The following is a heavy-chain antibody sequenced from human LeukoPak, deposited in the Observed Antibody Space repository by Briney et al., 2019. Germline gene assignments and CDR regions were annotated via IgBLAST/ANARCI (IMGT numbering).Heavy chain of an antibody. CDR1: GGSISSSSYY. J-gene: IGHJ2*01. V-gene: IGHV4-39*07. CDR2: VYYSGST. D-gene: IGHD6-13*01. CDR3: ARVNAAAGIYWYVDL. Sequence: SETLSLTCTVSGGSISSSSYYWTWIRQPPGKGLEWIGSVYYSGSTYYNPSLESRITVSVDTSKNQFSLKLSSVIAADTAVYYCARVNAAAGIYWYVDLWGRGSLVTVSS.